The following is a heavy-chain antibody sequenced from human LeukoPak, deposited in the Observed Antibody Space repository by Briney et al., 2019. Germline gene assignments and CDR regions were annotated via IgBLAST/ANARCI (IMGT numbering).Heavy chain of an antibody. V-gene: IGHV3-9*01. J-gene: IGHJ4*02. D-gene: IGHD6-19*01. CDR1: GFTFDDYA. Sequence: GGSLRLSCAASGFTFDDYAMHWVRQAPGKGLEWVSGISWNSGSIGYADSVKGRFTISRGNAKNSLYLQVNSLRAEDTAVYYCARERVAVAVFDYWGQGTLVTVSS. CDR3: ARERVAVAVFDY. CDR2: ISWNSGSI.